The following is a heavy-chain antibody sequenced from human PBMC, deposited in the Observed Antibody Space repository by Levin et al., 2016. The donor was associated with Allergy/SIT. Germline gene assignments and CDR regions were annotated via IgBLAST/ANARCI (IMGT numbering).Heavy chain of an antibody. CDR3: ASGRRDGYNAVSY. V-gene: IGHV3-23*01. Sequence: GGSLRLSCEASELIFDTYAMIWVRQAPGKGLEWVSTINAAGLRTYYSDSVKGRFTISRDNSKSTLYLQMNSLRAEDTATYYCASGRRDGYNAVSYWGQGALVSVSS. CDR1: ELIFDTYA. J-gene: IGHJ4*02. D-gene: IGHD5-24*01. CDR2: INAAGLRT.